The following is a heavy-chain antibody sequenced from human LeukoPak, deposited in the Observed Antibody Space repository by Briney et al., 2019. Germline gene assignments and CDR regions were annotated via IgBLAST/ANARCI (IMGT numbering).Heavy chain of an antibody. Sequence: QTGGSLRLSCAASRFTFSNFAMSWVRQAPGKGLEWVSAIRGSGGSTYYADSVKGRFTISRDNSKNALFLQMNSLRAEDTAVYYCAKSGPYCSSTSCNYFDYWGQGTLVTVSS. J-gene: IGHJ4*02. CDR3: AKSGPYCSSTSCNYFDY. CDR2: IRGSGGST. D-gene: IGHD2-2*01. CDR1: RFTFSNFA. V-gene: IGHV3-23*01.